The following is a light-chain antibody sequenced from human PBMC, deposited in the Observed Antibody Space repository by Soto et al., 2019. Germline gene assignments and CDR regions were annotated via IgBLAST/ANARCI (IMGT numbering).Light chain of an antibody. CDR3: QQYDNLSSLT. Sequence: DIQMTQSPSSLSASVGDRVTITCQASQDISNSLNWYQQKPGKAPKLLIYDASNLQTGVPSRFSGSGSGTAFTFTISSLQPEDIATYYCQQYDNLSSLTFGGGTKVEIK. CDR1: QDISNS. V-gene: IGKV1-33*01. CDR2: DAS. J-gene: IGKJ4*01.